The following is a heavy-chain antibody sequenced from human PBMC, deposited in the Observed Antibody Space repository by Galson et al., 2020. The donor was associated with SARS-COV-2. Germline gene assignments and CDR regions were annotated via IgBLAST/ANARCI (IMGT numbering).Heavy chain of an antibody. CDR3: AREPPWSGRYSGLDS. CDR2: ISVSGSTK. Sequence: SPKISCVASRLPFSDHITWLRQTPGKGLEWVSYISVSGSTKYYVDSVKGRFTVSRDNAKSSLYLQMNSLRAEDAAVYYCAREPPWSGRYSGLDSWGQGTLVTVSS. V-gene: IGHV3-11*01. J-gene: IGHJ4*02. D-gene: IGHD1-26*01. CDR1: RLPFSDH.